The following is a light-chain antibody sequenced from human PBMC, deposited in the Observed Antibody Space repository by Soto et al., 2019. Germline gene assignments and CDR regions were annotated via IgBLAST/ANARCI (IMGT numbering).Light chain of an antibody. V-gene: IGKV2D-29*01. CDR2: AVS. CDR1: QSLVFSDGKTY. Sequence: IVLTQTPLSLSVTPGQPASISCKSSQSLVFSDGKTYFYWYLQKPGQPPHLLIYAVSNRFSGVPDRFSGSGSGTDFTLRISRVEAEDVGIYYCMQTVAAPWTFGQGTKVEI. CDR3: MQTVAAPWT. J-gene: IGKJ1*01.